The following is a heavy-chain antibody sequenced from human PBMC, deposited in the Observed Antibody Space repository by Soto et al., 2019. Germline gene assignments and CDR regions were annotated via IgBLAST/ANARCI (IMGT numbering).Heavy chain of an antibody. J-gene: IGHJ4*02. CDR3: AKDQVADDILTNEKELFDY. V-gene: IGHV3-30*18. Sequence: QVQLVESGGGVVQPGRSLRLSCAASGFTFSSYGMHWVRQAPGKGLEWVAVISYDRSNKYYADSVKGRFTISRDNSKNTLYLQMNSLRAEDTAVYYCAKDQVADDILTNEKELFDYWGQGTLVTVSS. D-gene: IGHD3-9*01. CDR2: ISYDRSNK. CDR1: GFTFSSYG.